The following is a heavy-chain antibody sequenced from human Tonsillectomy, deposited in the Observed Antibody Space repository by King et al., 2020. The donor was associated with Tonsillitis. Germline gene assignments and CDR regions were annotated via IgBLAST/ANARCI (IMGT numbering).Heavy chain of an antibody. V-gene: IGHV3-30-3*01. CDR2: ISYDGSNK. CDR1: GFTFSNYA. CDR3: ARDMMRDYGDYRRKYYSYGMDV. Sequence: VQLVEPGGGVVQPGRSLRLSCAASGFTFSNYAMHWVRQAPGKGLEWVAVISYDGSNKYYADSVKGRFTISRDNSKNTLYLQMNSLRADDTAVFYCARDMMRDYGDYRRKYYSYGMDVWGQGTTVTVSS. J-gene: IGHJ6*02. D-gene: IGHD4-17*01.